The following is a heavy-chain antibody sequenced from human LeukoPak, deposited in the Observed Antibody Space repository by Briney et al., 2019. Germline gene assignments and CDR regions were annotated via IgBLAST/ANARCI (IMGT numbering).Heavy chain of an antibody. CDR2: IWYDGSNK. J-gene: IGHJ5*02. CDR1: GFTFSSYG. V-gene: IGHV3-33*01. D-gene: IGHD6-19*01. Sequence: PGGSLRLSCAASGFTFSSYGMHWVRQAPGKGLEWVAVIWYDGSNKYYADSVKGRFTISRDNSKNTLYLQMNSLRADDTAVYYCXXXXXXXSSGWYCPWFDPWGQGTLVTVSS. CDR3: XXXXXXXSSGWYCPWFDP.